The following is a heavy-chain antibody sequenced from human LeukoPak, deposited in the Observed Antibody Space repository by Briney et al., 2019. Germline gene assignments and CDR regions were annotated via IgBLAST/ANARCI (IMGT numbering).Heavy chain of an antibody. V-gene: IGHV3-23*01. CDR1: GFTFSNYA. CDR2: ITNTGATT. CDR3: AKDRAGYSYGTFEA. J-gene: IGHJ4*02. D-gene: IGHD5-18*01. Sequence: GGSLRLSCAASGFTFSNYAMTWVRQAPGKGLEWVSSITNTGATTCYADSVKGRFTISRDNSKNTLYLQMNSLRVEDTAIYYCAKDRAGYSYGTFEAWGQGALVTVSS.